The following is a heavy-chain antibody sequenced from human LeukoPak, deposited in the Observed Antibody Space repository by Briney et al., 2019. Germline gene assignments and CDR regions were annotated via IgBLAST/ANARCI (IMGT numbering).Heavy chain of an antibody. D-gene: IGHD3-10*01. CDR2: IYTSGST. Sequence: PSETLSLTCTVSGGSISSGSYYWSWIRQPAGKGLEWIGRIYTSGSTNYNPSLKSRVTISVDTSKNQFSLKLSSVTAADTAVYYCATTFYGSGSFWIWGQGTLVTVSS. V-gene: IGHV4-61*02. CDR1: GGSISSGSYY. J-gene: IGHJ4*02. CDR3: ATTFYGSGSFWI.